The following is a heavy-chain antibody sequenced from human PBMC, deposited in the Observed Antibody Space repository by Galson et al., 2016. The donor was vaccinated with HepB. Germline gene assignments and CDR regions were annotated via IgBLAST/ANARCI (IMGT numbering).Heavy chain of an antibody. V-gene: IGHV3-23*01. CDR3: AKAADYYDSSGYYYLNWFDP. Sequence: SLRLSCAASAFTFNSYWMSWVRQAPGKGLEWVSGIRGSGTSTYYADSVKGRFTISRDNSKNTLYLQMNSLRAEDTAVYYCAKAADYYDSSGYYYLNWFDPWGQGTLVTVSS. D-gene: IGHD3-22*01. J-gene: IGHJ5*02. CDR2: IRGSGTST. CDR1: AFTFNSYW.